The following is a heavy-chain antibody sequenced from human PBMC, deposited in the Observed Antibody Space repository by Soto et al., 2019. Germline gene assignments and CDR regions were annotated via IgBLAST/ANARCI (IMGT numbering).Heavy chain of an antibody. V-gene: IGHV3-72*01. D-gene: IGHD2-8*01. Sequence: GGSLRLSCAASGFTFSDHYMDWVRQAPGKGLEWVGRIRNKANSYTTEYAASVKGRFTIFRDDSKNSLYLQMNSLKTEDTAVYYCARDLGVWPDYWGQGTLVTVSS. CDR3: ARDLGVWPDY. J-gene: IGHJ4*02. CDR1: GFTFSDHY. CDR2: IRNKANSYTT.